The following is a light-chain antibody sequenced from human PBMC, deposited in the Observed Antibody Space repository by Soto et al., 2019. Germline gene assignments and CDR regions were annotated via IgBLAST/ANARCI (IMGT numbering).Light chain of an antibody. CDR1: QGISNW. Sequence: DIQMTQSPSSVSASVGDRVSITCRASQGISNWLAWYQQKPGRAPKLLIYTGSSLQSGVPTRFSGTGSGTDFTLTISSLQPEDVATYYCQQANSFPLTFGGGTKVEIK. CDR2: TGS. J-gene: IGKJ4*01. CDR3: QQANSFPLT. V-gene: IGKV1-12*01.